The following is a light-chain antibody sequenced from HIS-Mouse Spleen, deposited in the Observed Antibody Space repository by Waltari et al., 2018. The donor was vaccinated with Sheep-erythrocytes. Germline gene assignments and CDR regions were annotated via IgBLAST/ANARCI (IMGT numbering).Light chain of an antibody. CDR3: SSYAGSNNWV. CDR2: EVT. V-gene: IGLV2-14*01. CDR1: SSDVGGYNY. Sequence: QSALTQPASVSGSPGQSITISCTGTSSDVGGYNYVSWYQQHPGKAPKLMIYEVTNRASGVSNRFSGSKSGNTASLTISGLQAEDEADYYCSSYAGSNNWVFGGGTKLTVL. J-gene: IGLJ3*02.